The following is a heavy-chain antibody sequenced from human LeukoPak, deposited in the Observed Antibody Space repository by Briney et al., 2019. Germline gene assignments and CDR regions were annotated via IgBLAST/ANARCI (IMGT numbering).Heavy chain of an antibody. CDR3: ARHVDTAMVPYNWFDT. J-gene: IGHJ5*02. CDR2: IYYSGST. V-gene: IGHV4-38-2*02. D-gene: IGHD5-18*01. Sequence: SETLSLTCSVSGYSISSGYYWGWIRQPPGKGLEWIGSIYYSGSTYYNPSLKSRVTISVDTSKNQFSLKLSSVTAADTAVYYCARHVDTAMVPYNWFDTWGQGTLVTVSS. CDR1: GYSISSGYY.